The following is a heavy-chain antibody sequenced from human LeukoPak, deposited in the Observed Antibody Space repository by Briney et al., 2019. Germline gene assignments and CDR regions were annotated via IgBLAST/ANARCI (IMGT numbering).Heavy chain of an antibody. CDR1: GFTFSSYA. V-gene: IGHV3-23*01. D-gene: IGHD2-15*01. J-gene: IGHJ4*02. CDR3: ASGGYCTGGICYPFDY. CDR2: ISGSDSTT. Sequence: GGSLRLSCAASGFTFSSYAMSWVRQARGKGLEWVSAISGSDSTTYYADSVRGRFTISRDNSRDTLYLQMNSLRAEDTAVYYCASGGYCTGGICYPFDYWGQGTLVTVSS.